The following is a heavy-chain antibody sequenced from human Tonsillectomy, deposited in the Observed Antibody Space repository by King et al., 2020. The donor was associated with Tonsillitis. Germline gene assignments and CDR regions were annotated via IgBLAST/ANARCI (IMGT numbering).Heavy chain of an antibody. CDR2: ISWNSGSI. V-gene: IGHV3-9*01. CDR1: GFSFDDYA. Sequence: VQLVESGGALVQPGRSLRLSCAASGFSFDDYAMHWVRQAPGKGLEWVSGISWNSGSIGYADSVKGRFTISSDNAKNFLYLQMNSLRGEDTALYYCTKDPDYYDSSTSWGQGTLVTVSS. J-gene: IGHJ4*02. D-gene: IGHD3-22*01. CDR3: TKDPDYYDSSTS.